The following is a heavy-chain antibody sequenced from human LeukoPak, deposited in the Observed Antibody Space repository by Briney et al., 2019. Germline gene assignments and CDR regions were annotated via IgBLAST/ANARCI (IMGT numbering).Heavy chain of an antibody. Sequence: GGSLRLSCAASGFTVSSNYMSWVRQAPGKGLEWVSVIYSGGSTYYADSVKGRFTISRDNSKNTLYLQMNSLRAEDTAVYYCAKDPLGDPGDYWGQGTLVTVSS. CDR2: IYSGGST. V-gene: IGHV3-53*01. J-gene: IGHJ4*02. D-gene: IGHD3-16*01. CDR1: GFTVSSNY. CDR3: AKDPLGDPGDY.